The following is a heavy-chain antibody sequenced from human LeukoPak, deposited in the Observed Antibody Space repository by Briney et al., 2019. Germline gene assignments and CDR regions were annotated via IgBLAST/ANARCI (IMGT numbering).Heavy chain of an antibody. CDR3: AKDIRASGWYYFDY. CDR2: ISGRSDST. D-gene: IGHD6-19*01. J-gene: IGHJ4*02. Sequence: GGSLRLSCAASGFTFSTYAMSWVRQAPGKGLEGVSAISGRSDSTYYADSVQGRCTISRDNSKNTLYLQLNSLGAEDTAIYYCAKDIRASGWYYFDYWGQGTLVTVSS. V-gene: IGHV3-23*01. CDR1: GFTFSTYA.